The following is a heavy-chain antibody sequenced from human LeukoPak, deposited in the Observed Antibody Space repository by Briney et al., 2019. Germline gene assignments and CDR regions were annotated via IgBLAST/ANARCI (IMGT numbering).Heavy chain of an antibody. CDR2: IYPGDSDT. Sequence: GESLKISCKGSGYSFTSYWIGWVRQMPGKGLEWMGIIYPGDSDTRYSPPFQGQVTISADKSISTAYLQWSSLKASDTAMYYCARHWDYGDDNNWFDPWGQGTLVTVSS. J-gene: IGHJ5*02. CDR3: ARHWDYGDDNNWFDP. CDR1: GYSFTSYW. V-gene: IGHV5-51*01. D-gene: IGHD4-17*01.